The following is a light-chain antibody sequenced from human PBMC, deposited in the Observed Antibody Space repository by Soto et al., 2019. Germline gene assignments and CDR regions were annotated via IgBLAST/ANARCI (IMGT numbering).Light chain of an antibody. CDR3: HKYDNIPET. CDR2: DAS. Sequence: DIQMTQSPSSLSASVGDTVTITCQASQDINIYLNWYQQKPGKAPKLLIYDASNLETGVPSRFSGSGSGTDFLFTISSLQPEDVATYYCHKYDNIPETFGRGTKVDVK. V-gene: IGKV1-33*01. J-gene: IGKJ3*01. CDR1: QDINIY.